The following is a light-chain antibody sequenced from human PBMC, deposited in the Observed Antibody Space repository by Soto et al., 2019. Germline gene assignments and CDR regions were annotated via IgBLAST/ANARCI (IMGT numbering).Light chain of an antibody. Sequence: EIGLTQSPATLCLSPGERTTLSCRASQSVSRNLAWYQQKPGQAPRLLIYDASNRATGIPARFSGSGSVTDFTLTISSLEPEDFAVYYCQQRSTWATFGPGTKVDIK. V-gene: IGKV3-11*01. J-gene: IGKJ3*01. CDR2: DAS. CDR1: QSVSRN. CDR3: QQRSTWAT.